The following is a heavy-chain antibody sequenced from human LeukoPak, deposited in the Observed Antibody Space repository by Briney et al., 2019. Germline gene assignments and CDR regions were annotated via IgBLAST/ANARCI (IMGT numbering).Heavy chain of an antibody. CDR1: GFTLTSNS. V-gene: IGHV3-48*02. CDR3: ARDLSYGDQNPFDY. CDR2: ITSGSGTI. Sequence: GGSLRLSCAASGFTLTSNSMNWVRQAPGKGLEWVSYITSGSGTIHYADSVRGRFTISRDNAKNSLYLQMNSLRDEDTAVYYCARDLSYGDQNPFDYWGQGTLVTVSS. D-gene: IGHD4-17*01. J-gene: IGHJ4*02.